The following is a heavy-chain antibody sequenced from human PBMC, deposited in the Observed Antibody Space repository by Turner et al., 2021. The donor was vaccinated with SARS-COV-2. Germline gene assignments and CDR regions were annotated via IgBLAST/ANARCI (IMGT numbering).Heavy chain of an antibody. CDR2: CDPEDVET. V-gene: IGHV1-24*01. D-gene: IGHD6-19*01. J-gene: IGHJ6*02. Sequence: QVQLVQSGAEVKKPGASVKVSCKVSGYTLTELSMHWVRQAPGKGLEWMGGCDPEDVETIYAQKFKGRVTMTEDTSTDTAYMELSSLRAEDTAVYYCATVFAVAGLSYGMDVWGQGTTVTVSS. CDR3: ATVFAVAGLSYGMDV. CDR1: GYTLTELS.